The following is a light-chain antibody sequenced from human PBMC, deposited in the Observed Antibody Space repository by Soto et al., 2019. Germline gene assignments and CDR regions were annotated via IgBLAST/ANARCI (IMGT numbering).Light chain of an antibody. CDR3: QQYGSSPWS. CDR1: QSVSSSY. Sequence: EIVLTQSPGTLSLSPGERATLSCRASQSVSSSYLAWYQQKPGQAPRLLIYGASSRVTGIPDRFSGSGSRTDFTLTISRLEPEDFAGYYCQQYGSSPWSFGQGTKVEIK. J-gene: IGKJ1*01. V-gene: IGKV3-20*01. CDR2: GAS.